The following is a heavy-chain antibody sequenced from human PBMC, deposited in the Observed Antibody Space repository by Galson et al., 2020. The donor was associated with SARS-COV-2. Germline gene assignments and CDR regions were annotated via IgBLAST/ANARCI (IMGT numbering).Heavy chain of an antibody. CDR1: GFTFSSYS. CDR2: ISSSSSYI. D-gene: IGHD3-10*01. Sequence: GGSLRLSCAASGFTFSSYSMNWVRQAPGKGLEWVSSISSSSSYIYYADSVKGRFTISRDNDKNSLYLQMNSLRAEDTAVYYCATQSSDKYYYYYGMDVWGQGTTVTVSS. CDR3: ATQSSDKYYYYYGMDV. J-gene: IGHJ6*02. V-gene: IGHV3-21*01.